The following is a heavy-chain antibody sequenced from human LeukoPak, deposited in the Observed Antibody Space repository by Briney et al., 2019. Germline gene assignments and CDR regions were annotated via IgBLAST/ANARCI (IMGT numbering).Heavy chain of an antibody. CDR3: ARDLRWELNYYMDV. D-gene: IGHD1-26*01. J-gene: IGHJ6*03. CDR2: ISSSSSYI. Sequence: GGSLRLSCAASGFTFSSYSMNWVRQAPGKGLEWVSSISSSSSYIYYADSVKGRFTISRDNAKNSLYLQMNSLRAEDTAVYYCARDLRWELNYYMDVWGKGTTVTVSS. V-gene: IGHV3-21*01. CDR1: GFTFSSYS.